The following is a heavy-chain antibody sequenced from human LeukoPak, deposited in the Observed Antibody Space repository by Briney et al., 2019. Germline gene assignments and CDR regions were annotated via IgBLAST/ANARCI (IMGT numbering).Heavy chain of an antibody. V-gene: IGHV4-59*08. Sequence: SETLSLTCTVSGGSISSYYWSRIRQPPGKGLEWIGYIYYSGSTNYNPSLKSRVTISVDTSKNQFSLKLSSVTAADTAVYYCARQYLGAGWSNYYYYYMDVWGKGTTVTVSS. D-gene: IGHD2-15*01. CDR2: IYYSGST. J-gene: IGHJ6*03. CDR3: ARQYLGAGWSNYYYYYMDV. CDR1: GGSISSYY.